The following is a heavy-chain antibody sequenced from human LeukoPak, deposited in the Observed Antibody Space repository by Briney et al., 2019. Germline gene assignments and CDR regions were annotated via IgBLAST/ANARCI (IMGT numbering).Heavy chain of an antibody. J-gene: IGHJ4*02. CDR1: GFTFSDYY. V-gene: IGHV3-11*04. D-gene: IGHD3-22*01. Sequence: GGSLRLSCAASGFTFSDYYMSWIRQAPGKGLEWVSYISSSGSTIYYADSEKGRFTISRDNAKNSLYLQMNSLRAEDTAVYYCASPGDYASSGYYKSYWGQGTLVTVSS. CDR3: ASPGDYASSGYYKSY. CDR2: ISSSGSTI.